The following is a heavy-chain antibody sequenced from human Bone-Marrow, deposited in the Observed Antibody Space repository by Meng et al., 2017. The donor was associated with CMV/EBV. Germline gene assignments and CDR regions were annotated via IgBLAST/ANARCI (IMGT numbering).Heavy chain of an antibody. CDR1: GHTFRSYG. V-gene: IGHV1-18*01. CDR2: ISAHNGNT. CDR3: ARDGRLRFLEWLCDY. Sequence: ASVKVSCKASGHTFRSYGISWVRQAPGQGLEWMGWISAHNGNTNYAQKFQGRVTMTTDTSRSTAYMELRSRTSDDTAVYYCARDGRLRFLEWLCDYWGQGTLVTVTS. D-gene: IGHD3-3*01. J-gene: IGHJ4*02.